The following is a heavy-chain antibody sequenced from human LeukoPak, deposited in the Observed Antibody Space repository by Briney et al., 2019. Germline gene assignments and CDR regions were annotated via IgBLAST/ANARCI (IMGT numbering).Heavy chain of an antibody. CDR1: GASISPHY. CDR2: VYYNGLT. D-gene: IGHD4-17*01. J-gene: IGHJ4*02. Sequence: SETLSLTCTVSGASISPHYWTWIRQAPGRGLEWIGYVYYNGLTSYNASLRSRLILSVDTARNQVSLKSTSVTAADTAVYHCTRERSTVTFDYWGQGTLVTVSS. CDR3: TRERSTVTFDY. V-gene: IGHV4-59*11.